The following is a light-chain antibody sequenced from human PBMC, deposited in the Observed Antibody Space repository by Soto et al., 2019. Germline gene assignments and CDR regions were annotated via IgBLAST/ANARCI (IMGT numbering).Light chain of an antibody. CDR2: GAS. V-gene: IGKV3-20*01. Sequence: EIVLTQSPGTLSLSPGERATLSCRASQSVRSRYLAWYQQKPGQAPRFLIYGASDRAAGIPARFSGSGSGTDFTLTISRLQPEDFAVYYCQQYGDSPLTFGGGTKVEIK. CDR1: QSVRSRY. CDR3: QQYGDSPLT. J-gene: IGKJ4*01.